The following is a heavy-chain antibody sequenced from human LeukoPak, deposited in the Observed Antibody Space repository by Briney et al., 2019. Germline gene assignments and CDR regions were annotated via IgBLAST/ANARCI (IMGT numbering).Heavy chain of an antibody. D-gene: IGHD3-10*01. Sequence: PGGSLRLSRAASGFTFSSYAMSWVRQAPGKGLEWVSSISGSGGATYYADSVKGHFTISRDNSKNTLYLQMNGLRVEDTALYYCAKALFYSGSGGIDSWGQGTLVTVSS. J-gene: IGHJ4*02. CDR2: ISGSGGAT. V-gene: IGHV3-23*01. CDR3: AKALFYSGSGGIDS. CDR1: GFTFSSYA.